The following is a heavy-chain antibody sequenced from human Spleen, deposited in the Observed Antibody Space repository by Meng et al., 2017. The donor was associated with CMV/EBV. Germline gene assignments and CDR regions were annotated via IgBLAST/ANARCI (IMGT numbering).Heavy chain of an antibody. J-gene: IGHJ4*02. D-gene: IGHD1-26*01. Sequence: GGSLRLSCAASGFTFDDYAMHWVRQAPGKGLEWVSGISWNSGSIGYADSVKGRFTISRDNAKNSLHLQMDSLRAEDTAVYYCARDTKWERTGWHFDYWGQGTLVTVSS. CDR1: GFTFDDYA. V-gene: IGHV3-9*01. CDR3: ARDTKWERTGWHFDY. CDR2: ISWNSGSI.